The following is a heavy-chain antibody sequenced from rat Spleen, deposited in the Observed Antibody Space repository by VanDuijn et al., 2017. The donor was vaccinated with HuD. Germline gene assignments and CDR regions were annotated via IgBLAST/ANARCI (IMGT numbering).Heavy chain of an antibody. CDR2: IWGNGNA. V-gene: IGHV2-13*01. D-gene: IGHD1-2*01. CDR3: AREAEQLYPDY. Sequence: QVQLKESGPGLVQPSQTLSLTCTVSGFSLSNYGLIWVRQPPGKGLEWMGVIWGNGNANYNSPLKSRLSISRDTSKSQVFLKMNSLQTEDTATYYCAREAEQLYPDYWGQGLMVTVSS. J-gene: IGHJ2*01. CDR1: GFSLSNYG.